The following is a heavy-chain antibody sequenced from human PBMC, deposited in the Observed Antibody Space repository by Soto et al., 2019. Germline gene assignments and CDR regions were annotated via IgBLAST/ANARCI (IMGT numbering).Heavy chain of an antibody. CDR3: ARDRLSGRWFDP. CDR1: GYTFTSYG. Sequence: ASVNVSCKASGYTFTSYGISWVRQAPGQGLEWMGWISAYNGNTNYAQKLQGRVTMTTDTSTSTAYMELRSLGSDDTAVYYCARDRLSGRWFDPWGQGTLVTVSS. CDR2: ISAYNGNT. J-gene: IGHJ5*02. D-gene: IGHD5-12*01. V-gene: IGHV1-18*04.